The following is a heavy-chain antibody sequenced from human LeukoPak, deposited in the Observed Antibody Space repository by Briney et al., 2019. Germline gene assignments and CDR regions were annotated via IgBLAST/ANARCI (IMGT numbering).Heavy chain of an antibody. Sequence: GGSLRLSCAASGFTFSNYAMSWVRQAPGKGLEWVSAISPSGDKTYYADSVKGRFTISRDNSKNTLYLQMNTLRAEDTAEYYCAKLYPVGTTSKTGVDSWGQGTLVTVSS. J-gene: IGHJ4*02. D-gene: IGHD1-26*01. V-gene: IGHV3-23*01. CDR2: ISPSGDKT. CDR1: GFTFSNYA. CDR3: AKLYPVGTTSKTGVDS.